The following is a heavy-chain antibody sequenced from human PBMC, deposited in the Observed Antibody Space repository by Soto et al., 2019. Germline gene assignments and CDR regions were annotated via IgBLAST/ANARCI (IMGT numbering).Heavy chain of an antibody. J-gene: IGHJ4*02. CDR3: TEGRLYSSSWTEYGY. CDR2: ISYDGSNK. V-gene: IGHV3-30*03. Sequence: GGSLRLSCAASGFTFSSYGMHWVRQAPGKGLEWVAVISYDGSNKYYADSVKGRFTISRDNSKNTLYLQMNSLRAEDTAVYYCTEGRLYSSSWTEYGYWGQGTLVTVSS. D-gene: IGHD6-13*01. CDR1: GFTFSSYG.